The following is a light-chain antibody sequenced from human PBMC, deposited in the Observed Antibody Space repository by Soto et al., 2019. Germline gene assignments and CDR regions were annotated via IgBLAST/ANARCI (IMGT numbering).Light chain of an antibody. CDR2: GVS. J-gene: IGLJ7*01. V-gene: IGLV2-23*02. Sequence: QPVLTQPASVSGSPGQSITISCTGTSSDVGSYDLVSWYQQHPGKVPKLMIYGVSKRPSGVPNRFSASKSGNTASLTISGLQAEDEGDYYCCSYAGSNNVIFGGGTQLTVL. CDR1: SSDVGSYDL. CDR3: CSYAGSNNVI.